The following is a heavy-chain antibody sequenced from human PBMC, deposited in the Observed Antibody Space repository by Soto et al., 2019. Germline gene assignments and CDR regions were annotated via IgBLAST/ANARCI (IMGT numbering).Heavy chain of an antibody. V-gene: IGHV3-23*01. J-gene: IGHJ5*01. D-gene: IGHD3-9*01. CDR3: SKLIGNDIMTRSFPRNWFDS. CDR2: ITGSGGST. Sequence: EVQLLESGGGLVQPGGSLRLSCAASGFTFSSYAMSWVRQAPGKGLEWVSVITGSGGSTYYADSVKGRFTISRDNSKNPLYFEKNSLRAKDKAVYYCSKLIGNDIMTRSFPRNWFDSLGQGTLVTVSS. CDR1: GFTFSSYA.